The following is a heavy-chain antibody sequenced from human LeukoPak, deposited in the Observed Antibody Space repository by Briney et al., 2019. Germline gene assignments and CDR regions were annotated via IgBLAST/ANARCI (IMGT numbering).Heavy chain of an antibody. CDR2: ISGSSSST. CDR3: AKGIVDWGKNYFDY. J-gene: IGHJ4*02. Sequence: PGGSLRLSCAASGFTFSSYAMSWVRQAPGKGLEWVSGISGSSSSTYYADSVKGRFTISRDKSNNTAHLEMSSLRAEDTAVYYCAKGIVDWGKNYFDYWGQGTLVTVSS. V-gene: IGHV3-23*01. CDR1: GFTFSSYA. D-gene: IGHD3-16*01.